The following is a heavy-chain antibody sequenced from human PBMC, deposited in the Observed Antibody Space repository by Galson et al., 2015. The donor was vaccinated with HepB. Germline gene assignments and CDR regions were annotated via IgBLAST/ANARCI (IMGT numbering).Heavy chain of an antibody. CDR2: IYPGDSET. D-gene: IGHD6-19*01. J-gene: IGHJ6*02. Sequence: QSGAEVKQPGQSLKISCKGSGYSFPTYWIVWVREVPGKAVERMGTIYPGDSETRYSPTFPGQVTISADKSIDTAYLQWSSLKASDTAIYYCARHRGFSSGLYTGAYSYYAMDVWGQGTTVTVS. V-gene: IGHV5-51*01. CDR3: ARHRGFSSGLYTGAYSYYAMDV. CDR1: GYSFPTYW.